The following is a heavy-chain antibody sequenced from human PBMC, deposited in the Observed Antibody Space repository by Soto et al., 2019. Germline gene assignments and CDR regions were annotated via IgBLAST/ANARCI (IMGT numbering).Heavy chain of an antibody. CDR1: GFSLTNTGVG. V-gene: IGHV2-5*02. Sequence: QITLKESGPVLVKPTQTLTLTCTFSGFSLTNTGVGVCWIRQPPAKALECLAPIYWDDDRQYSPSLKSRLTITTDTSQRQVVLTMTNMDPVDTSTYGCTRTRTVPTIYYDMDVWGKGTPVTVSS. CDR2: IYWDDDR. J-gene: IGHJ6*03. D-gene: IGHD4-17*01. CDR3: TRTRTVPTIYYDMDV.